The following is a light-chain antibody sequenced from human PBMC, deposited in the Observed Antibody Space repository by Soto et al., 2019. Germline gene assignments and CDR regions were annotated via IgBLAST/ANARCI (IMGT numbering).Light chain of an antibody. CDR2: KAS. V-gene: IGKV1-5*03. Sequence: IRMTQSPSTLSGSVGDRVTITCRASQTISSWLAWYQQKPGKAPKLLIYKASTLKSGVPSRFSGSGSGTEFTLTISSLQPEDFATYFCQQGKSFPLTFAGGTKVDIK. CDR3: QQGKSFPLT. J-gene: IGKJ4*01. CDR1: QTISSW.